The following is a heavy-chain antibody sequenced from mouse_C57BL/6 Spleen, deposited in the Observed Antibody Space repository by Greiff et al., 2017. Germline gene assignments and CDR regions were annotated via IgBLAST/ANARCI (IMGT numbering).Heavy chain of an antibody. CDR3: ALVTTGWFGY. CDR2: IDPSDSCT. J-gene: IGHJ3*01. CDR1: GYTFTSYW. D-gene: IGHD2-12*01. V-gene: IGHV1-50*01. Sequence: QVHVQQPGAELVKPGASVKLSCKASGYTFTSYWMQWVKQRPGQGLEWIGEIDPSDSCTNYNQKFKGKATLTVDTSSSTAYMQLSSPTSEDSAVYYCALVTTGWFGYWGQGTLVTVSA.